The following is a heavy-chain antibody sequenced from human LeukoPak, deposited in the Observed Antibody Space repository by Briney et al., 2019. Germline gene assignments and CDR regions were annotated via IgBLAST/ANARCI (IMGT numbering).Heavy chain of an antibody. CDR1: GASISIYY. CDR2: LYISGST. CDR3: ARDLSGSLYFDY. J-gene: IGHJ4*02. V-gene: IGHV4-4*07. D-gene: IGHD3-10*01. Sequence: PSETLSLTCTVSGASISIYYYNWIRQTAGRGLEWIGRLYISGSTDYNPSLKSRVTISVDTSKNQFSLKLSSVTAADTAVYFCARDLSGSLYFDYWGQGVLVTVSS.